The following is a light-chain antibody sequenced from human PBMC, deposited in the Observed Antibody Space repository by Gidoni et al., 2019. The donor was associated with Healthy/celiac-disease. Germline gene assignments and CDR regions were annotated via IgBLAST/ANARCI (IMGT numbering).Light chain of an antibody. J-gene: IGKJ5*01. V-gene: IGKV3-20*01. CDR3: QQYGSSPPNT. CDR2: GAS. Sequence: EIVLTQSPGTLSLSPGERATLSCRARQSVSSSYLAWYQQKPGQAPRLIIYGASSRATGIPDRVSGSGSGTDFTLTISRLEPEDFAVYYCQQYGSSPPNTFGQGTRLEIK. CDR1: QSVSSSY.